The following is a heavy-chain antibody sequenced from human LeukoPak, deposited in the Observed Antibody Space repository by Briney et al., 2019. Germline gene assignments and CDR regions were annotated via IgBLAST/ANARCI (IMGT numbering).Heavy chain of an antibody. CDR3: ARDVRPLIHAFDI. CDR2: INHSGST. V-gene: IGHV4-39*07. CDR1: GGSISSGGYY. J-gene: IGHJ3*02. Sequence: SETLSLTCTVSGGSISSGGYYWSWIRQPPGKGLEWIGEINHSGSTNYNPSLKSRVTISVDTSKNQFSLKLSSVTAADTAVYYCARDVRPLIHAFDIWGQGTMVTVSS.